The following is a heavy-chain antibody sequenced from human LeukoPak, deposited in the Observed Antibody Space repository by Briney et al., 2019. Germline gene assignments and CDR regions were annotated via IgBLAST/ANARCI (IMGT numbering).Heavy chain of an antibody. V-gene: IGHV1-8*01. Sequence: ASVKVSCKASGYTFTSYDINWVRQATGQGLEWMGWMNPNSGNTGYAQKFQGRVTMTRNTSISTAYMELSSLRSEDTAVYYCARGRSTSFPYYYYGMDVWGQGTTVTVSS. J-gene: IGHJ6*02. CDR1: GYTFTSYD. CDR2: MNPNSGNT. D-gene: IGHD2-2*01. CDR3: ARGRSTSFPYYYYGMDV.